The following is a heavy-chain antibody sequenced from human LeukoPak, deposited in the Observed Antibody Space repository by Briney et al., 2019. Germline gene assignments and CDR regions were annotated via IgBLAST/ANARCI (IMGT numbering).Heavy chain of an antibody. D-gene: IGHD4-17*01. CDR1: GFTFGDYA. V-gene: IGHV3-49*04. Sequence: GRSLRLSCIASGFTFGDYAMSWVRQAPGKGLEGVGFIRSKAYGGTTEYAASVKGRFTISRDDSKSIAYLQMNSLKTEDTAVYYCTTSPLYGDFDYWGQGTLVTVSS. CDR3: TTSPLYGDFDY. CDR2: IRSKAYGGTT. J-gene: IGHJ4*02.